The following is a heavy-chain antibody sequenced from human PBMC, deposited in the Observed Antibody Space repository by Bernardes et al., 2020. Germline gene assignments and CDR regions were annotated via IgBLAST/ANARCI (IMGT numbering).Heavy chain of an antibody. J-gene: IGHJ6*02. V-gene: IGHV3-30-3*01. Sequence: SLRLSCAASGFTFSSYAMHWVRQAPGKGLEWVAVISYDGSNKYYADSVKGRFTISRDNSKNTLYLQMNSLRAEDTAVYYCARDPGYSSSWLYYYYGMDVWGQGTTVTVSS. D-gene: IGHD6-13*01. CDR2: ISYDGSNK. CDR1: GFTFSSYA. CDR3: ARDPGYSSSWLYYYYGMDV.